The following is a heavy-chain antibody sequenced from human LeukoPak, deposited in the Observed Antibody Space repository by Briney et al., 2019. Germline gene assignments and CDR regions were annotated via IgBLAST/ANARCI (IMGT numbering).Heavy chain of an antibody. CDR2: IRWNSGGM. D-gene: IGHD3-22*01. CDR1: GFTFDDYA. J-gene: IGHJ4*02. Sequence: GRSLRLSCAASGFTFDDYAMHWVRQAPGKGLEWVSGIRWNSGGMGYADSVKGRFTISRDNAKNSLYLQMNSLRAEDTALYYCAKERDSSAYDRDFDYWGQGTLVTVSS. V-gene: IGHV3-9*01. CDR3: AKERDSSAYDRDFDY.